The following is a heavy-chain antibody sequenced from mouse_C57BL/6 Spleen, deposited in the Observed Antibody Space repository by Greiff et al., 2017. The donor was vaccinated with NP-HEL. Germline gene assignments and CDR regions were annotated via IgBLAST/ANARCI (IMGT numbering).Heavy chain of an antibody. CDR2: ISSGSSTI. D-gene: IGHD1-1*01. CDR1: GFTFSDYG. CDR3: ARQYYGSSYDAMDY. J-gene: IGHJ4*01. Sequence: EVHLVESGGGLVKPGGSLKLSCAASGFTFSDYGMHWVRQAPEKGLEWVAYISSGSSTIYYADTVKGRFTISRDNAKTTLFLQMTSLRSEDTAMYYCARQYYGSSYDAMDYWGQGTSVTVSS. V-gene: IGHV5-17*01.